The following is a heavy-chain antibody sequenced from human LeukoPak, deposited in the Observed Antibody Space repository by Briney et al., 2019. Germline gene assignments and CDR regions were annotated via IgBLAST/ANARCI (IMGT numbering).Heavy chain of an antibody. V-gene: IGHV6-1*01. Sequence: SQTLSLTCVISGDSVSSNSAAWNWIRQPPSRGLEWLGRTYYRSKWYNDYAVSVNSRITINPDTSKNQFFLQLNSVTTEDTAVYYCARETSHFDYWGQGTLVTVSS. CDR3: ARETSHFDY. CDR1: GDSVSSNSAA. J-gene: IGHJ4*02. CDR2: TYYRSKWYN.